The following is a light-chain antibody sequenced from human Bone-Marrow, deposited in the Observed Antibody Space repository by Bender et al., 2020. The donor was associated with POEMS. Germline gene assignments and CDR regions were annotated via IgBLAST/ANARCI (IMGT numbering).Light chain of an antibody. CDR1: SSDVGGYNY. CDR2: DVD. Sequence: QSALTQPRSVSESPGQSVTISCTGTSSDVGGYNYVSWYQQHPGKAPKLMIYDVDKRPSGVPDRFSGSKSDNTASLTISGLQAEDEADYYCQSFDYSLTGWVFGGGTKLTVL. CDR3: QSFDYSLTGWV. V-gene: IGLV2-11*01. J-gene: IGLJ3*02.